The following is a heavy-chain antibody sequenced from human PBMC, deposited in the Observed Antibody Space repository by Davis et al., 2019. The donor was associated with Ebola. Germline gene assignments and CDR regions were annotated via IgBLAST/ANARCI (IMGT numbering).Heavy chain of an antibody. CDR1: GFTFSSYS. J-gene: IGHJ2*01. CDR2: ISSSSSYI. CDR3: ARDDYGDLLSMGYFDL. D-gene: IGHD4-17*01. V-gene: IGHV3-21*01. Sequence: GESLKISCAASGFTFSSYSMNWVRQAPGKGLEWVSSISSSSSYIYYADSVKGRFTISRDNAKNSLYLQMNSLRAEDTAVYYCARDDYGDLLSMGYFDLWGRGTLVTVSS.